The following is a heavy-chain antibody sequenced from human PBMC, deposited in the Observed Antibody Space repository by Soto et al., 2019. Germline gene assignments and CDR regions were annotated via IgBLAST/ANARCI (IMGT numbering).Heavy chain of an antibody. CDR1: GFTFSTYC. CDR2: TCRYGREL. CDR3: VRGTNAWRGMDY. V-gene: IGHV3-74*01. J-gene: IGHJ4*02. Sequence: QPGGSLRLSCAASGFTFSTYCMHWVRHTPGTGLVWVSRTCRYGRELYYADSVKGRFTISRDDAKNTLYLQMDSLRVEDTGIYYCVRGTNAWRGMDYWGQGALVTVSS. D-gene: IGHD2-2*01.